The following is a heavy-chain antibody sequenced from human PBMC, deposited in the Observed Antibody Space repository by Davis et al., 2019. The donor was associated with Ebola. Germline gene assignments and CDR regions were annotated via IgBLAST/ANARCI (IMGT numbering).Heavy chain of an antibody. CDR1: GFTLSDYY. J-gene: IGHJ6*02. Sequence: GGSLKLSCAASGFTLSDYYMSWICHAQGQGLGWVSSIKSSDITIYYSDPVQGRFTVSRVNAKNSLYLQMHSLRAEATAAYYCSRNQRSSWYGCMDVWGQGTTVTVSS. D-gene: IGHD6-19*01. CDR2: IKSSDITI. V-gene: IGHV3-11*01. CDR3: SRNQRSSWYGCMDV.